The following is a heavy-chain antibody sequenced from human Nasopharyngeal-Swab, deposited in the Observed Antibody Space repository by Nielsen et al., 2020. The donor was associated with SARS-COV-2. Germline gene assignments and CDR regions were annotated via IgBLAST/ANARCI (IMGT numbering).Heavy chain of an antibody. CDR3: AREGAAVAGDWYFDL. Sequence: SVKVSCKASGGTFSSYAISWVRQAPGQGLEWMGGIIPTFGTANYAQKFQGRVTITADESTSTAYMELSSLRSEDTAVYYCAREGAAVAGDWYFDLWGRGTLVTVSS. D-gene: IGHD6-19*01. CDR1: GGTFSSYA. CDR2: IIPTFGTA. J-gene: IGHJ2*01. V-gene: IGHV1-69*13.